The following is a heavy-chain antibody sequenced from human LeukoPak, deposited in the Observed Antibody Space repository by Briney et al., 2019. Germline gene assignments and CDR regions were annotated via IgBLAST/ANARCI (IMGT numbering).Heavy chain of an antibody. CDR2: IIPIFGTA. CDR3: ARTYYYDSSGYYDY. Sequence: ASVKVSCKASGGTCSSYAISWVRQAPGQGLEWMGGIIPIFGTANYAQKFQGRVTITTDESTSTAYMELSSLRSEDTAVYYCARTYYYDSSGYYDYWGQGTLVTVSS. D-gene: IGHD3-22*01. CDR1: GGTCSSYA. J-gene: IGHJ4*02. V-gene: IGHV1-69*05.